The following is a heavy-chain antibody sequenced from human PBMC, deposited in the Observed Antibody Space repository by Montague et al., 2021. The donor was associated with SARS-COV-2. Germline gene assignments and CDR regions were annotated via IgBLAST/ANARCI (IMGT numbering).Heavy chain of an antibody. CDR1: GFTFNSYA. CDR3: ARAAQKQYVLLWFGELLHDAFDI. D-gene: IGHD3-10*01. J-gene: IGHJ3*02. Sequence: SLRLSLSASGFTFNSYAMHWVRQAPGKGLEWVAVISYDGSNKYYADSVKGRFTISRDNSKNTLYLQMNSLRAEDTAVYYCARAAQKQYVLLWFGELLHDAFDIWGQGTMVTVSS. V-gene: IGHV3-30-3*01. CDR2: ISYDGSNK.